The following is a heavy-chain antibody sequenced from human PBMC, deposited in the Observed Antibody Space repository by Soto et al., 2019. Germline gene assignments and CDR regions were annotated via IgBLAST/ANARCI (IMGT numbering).Heavy chain of an antibody. CDR1: GGTFSSYT. V-gene: IGHV1-69*02. Sequence: QVQLVQSGAEVKKPGSSVKVSCKASGGTFSSYTISWVRQAPGQGLEWMGRIIPILGIANYAQKFQGRVTITEDKSTSTAYMELSSLRSEDTAVYYCAGGSDTAMDADADYWGQGTLVTVSS. D-gene: IGHD5-18*01. J-gene: IGHJ4*02. CDR3: AGGSDTAMDADADY. CDR2: IIPILGIA.